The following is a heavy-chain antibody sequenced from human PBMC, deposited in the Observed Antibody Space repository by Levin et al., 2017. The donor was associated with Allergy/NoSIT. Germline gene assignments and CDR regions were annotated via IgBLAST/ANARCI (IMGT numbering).Heavy chain of an antibody. J-gene: IGHJ6*02. CDR3: ARPRGYSGYDYYYYGMDV. D-gene: IGHD5-12*01. Sequence: NPGGSLRLSCAASGFTFSDYYMSWIRQAPGKGLEWVSYISSSGSTIYYADSVKGRFTISRDNAKNSLYLQMNSLRAEDTAVYYCARPRGYSGYDYYYYGMDVWGQGTTVTVSS. CDR2: ISSSGSTI. CDR1: GFTFSDYY. V-gene: IGHV3-11*01.